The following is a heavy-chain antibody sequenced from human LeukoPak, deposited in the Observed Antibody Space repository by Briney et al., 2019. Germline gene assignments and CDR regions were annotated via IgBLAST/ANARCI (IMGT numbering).Heavy chain of an antibody. Sequence: GGSLRLSCAASGFTFSSYAMSWVRQAPGKGLEWVSAISGSGGSTYYADSVKGRFTISRDNSKNTLYLQMNSLRAEDAAVYYCAKLGLAMIVVAGFDPWGQGTLVTVSS. CDR2: ISGSGGST. CDR1: GFTFSSYA. CDR3: AKLGLAMIVVAGFDP. J-gene: IGHJ5*02. D-gene: IGHD3-22*01. V-gene: IGHV3-23*01.